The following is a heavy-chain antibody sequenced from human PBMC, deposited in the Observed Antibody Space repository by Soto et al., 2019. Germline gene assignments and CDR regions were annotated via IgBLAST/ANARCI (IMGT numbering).Heavy chain of an antibody. J-gene: IGHJ5*02. V-gene: IGHV4-30-2*01. CDR2: IYHSGST. CDR3: ARALMDSSGYYPNWFDP. Sequence: PSETLSLTCAVSGGSISSGGYSWSWIRQPPGKGLEWIGYIYHSGSTYYNPSLKSRVTISVDRSKNQFSLKLSSVTAADTAVYYCARALMDSSGYYPNWFDPWGQGTLVTVSS. D-gene: IGHD3-22*01. CDR1: GGSISSGGYS.